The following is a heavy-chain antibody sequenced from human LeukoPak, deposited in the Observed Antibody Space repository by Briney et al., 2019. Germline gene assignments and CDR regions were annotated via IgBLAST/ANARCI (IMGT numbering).Heavy chain of an antibody. Sequence: SETLSLTCTVSGGSISSSSYYWGWIRQPPGKGLEWIGSIYYSGSTYYNPSLKSRVTISVDTSKNQFSLKLSSVTAADTAVYYCAREAADYGDYGGDYWGQGTLVTVSS. CDR1: GGSISSSSYY. D-gene: IGHD4-17*01. CDR2: IYYSGST. CDR3: AREAADYGDYGGDY. V-gene: IGHV4-39*07. J-gene: IGHJ4*02.